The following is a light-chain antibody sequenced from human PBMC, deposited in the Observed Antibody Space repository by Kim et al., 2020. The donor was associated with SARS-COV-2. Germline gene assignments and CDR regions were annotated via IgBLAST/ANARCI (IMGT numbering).Light chain of an antibody. Sequence: SYELTQPPSVSVAPGKTATIICGGDSIGRRNVHWYQQKPGQAPVVVVYDNIDRPSGIPERFSGSNSGNTATLTISRVDAGDEADYFCRVWDSGSEHVVFGGGTQLTVL. CDR2: DNI. V-gene: IGLV3-21*03. J-gene: IGLJ2*01. CDR1: SIGRRN. CDR3: RVWDSGSEHVV.